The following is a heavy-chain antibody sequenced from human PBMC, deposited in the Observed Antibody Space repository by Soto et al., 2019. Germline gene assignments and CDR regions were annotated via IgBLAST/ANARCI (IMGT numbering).Heavy chain of an antibody. V-gene: IGHV3-23*01. D-gene: IGHD2-2*01. Sequence: GGSLRLSCAASGFTFRSSAMSWVRQAPGKGLEWVSGISAGDYSAYYADSVKGRFTISRDNSNNTLYLQMNGLRAEDTAVYYCAKRGNLIVPAAGFPFWGQGALVTVSS. J-gene: IGHJ4*02. CDR2: ISAGDYSA. CDR3: AKRGNLIVPAAGFPF. CDR1: GFTFRSSA.